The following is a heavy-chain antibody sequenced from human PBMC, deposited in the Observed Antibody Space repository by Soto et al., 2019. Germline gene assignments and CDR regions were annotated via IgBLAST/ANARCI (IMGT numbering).Heavy chain of an antibody. CDR3: AKPSVPRQRKTVTFDF. Sequence: VGSLRLSCAASGFTFSSYAMSWVRQAPGKGLEWVSAISGSGGSTYYADSVKGRFTISRDNSKNTLYLQMNSLRAEDTAVYYCAKPSVPRQRKTVTFDFWGQGTLVTVSS. CDR1: GFTFSSYA. J-gene: IGHJ4*02. V-gene: IGHV3-23*01. D-gene: IGHD4-17*01. CDR2: ISGSGGST.